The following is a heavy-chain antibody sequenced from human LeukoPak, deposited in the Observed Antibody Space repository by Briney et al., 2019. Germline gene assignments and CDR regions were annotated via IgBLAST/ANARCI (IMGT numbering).Heavy chain of an antibody. D-gene: IGHD6-19*01. CDR1: GFTFSNAW. CDR2: IKSKTDGGTT. J-gene: IGHJ4*02. CDR3: TTETLSGWRDIDY. Sequence: PGGSLRLSCAASGFTFSNAWMSWVRQAPGKGLEWVGRIKSKTDGGTTDYAAPVKGRFTISRDDSKNTLYLQMNSLKTEDTAVYYCTTETLSGWRDIDYWGQGTLVTVSS. V-gene: IGHV3-15*01.